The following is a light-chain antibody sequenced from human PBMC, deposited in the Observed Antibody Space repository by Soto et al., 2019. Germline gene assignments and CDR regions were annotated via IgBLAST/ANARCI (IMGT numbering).Light chain of an antibody. CDR2: EVS. CDR3: SSYAGSNNYV. CDR1: SSDVGGYNY. Sequence: PALTKPPSAYRSPGQSVTITNNGTSSDVGGYNYVSWYQQHPGKAPKLMIYEVSKRPSGVPDRFSGSKSGNTASLTVSGLQAEDEADYYCSSYAGSNNYVFGTGTKVTVL. J-gene: IGLJ1*01. V-gene: IGLV2-8*02.